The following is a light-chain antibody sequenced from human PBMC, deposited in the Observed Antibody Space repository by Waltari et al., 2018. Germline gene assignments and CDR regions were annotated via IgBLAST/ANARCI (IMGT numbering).Light chain of an antibody. V-gene: IGLV4-69*01. CDR3: QTGGHGTWV. CDR2: VNSAGSH. Sequence: QQPEKGPWYLRKVNSAGSHSKGDEIPDRFSGSSSGAERYLTISSLQSVDEADYYCQTGGHGTWVFGGGTKLTVL. J-gene: IGLJ3*02.